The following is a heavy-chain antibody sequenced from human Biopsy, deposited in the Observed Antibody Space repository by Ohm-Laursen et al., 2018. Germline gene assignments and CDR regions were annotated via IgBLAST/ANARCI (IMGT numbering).Heavy chain of an antibody. Sequence: SLRLSCAASGFTFSSYAMTWVRQAPGKGLEWVSVINTSGGSTHYAVSVKGRFTISRDNSKNTRYLRMNSLRAEDTAVYYCAKPADSYGSEFYFDYWGQGTLVTVSS. CDR3: AKPADSYGSEFYFDY. CDR1: GFTFSSYA. V-gene: IGHV3-23*01. D-gene: IGHD4-17*01. CDR2: INTSGGST. J-gene: IGHJ4*02.